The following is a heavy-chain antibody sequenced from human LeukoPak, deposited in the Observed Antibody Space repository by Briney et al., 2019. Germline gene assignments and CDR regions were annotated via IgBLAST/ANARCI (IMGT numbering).Heavy chain of an antibody. J-gene: IGHJ4*02. CDR1: GFTFSSYW. CDR3: ARGWLADY. Sequence: PGGSLRLSCAAPGFTFSSYWMSWVRQAPGKGLEWVANIKQDGSEKYYVDSVKGRFTISRDNAKNSLYLQMNSLRAEDTAVYYCARGWLADYWGQGTLVTVSS. D-gene: IGHD6-19*01. V-gene: IGHV3-7*05. CDR2: IKQDGSEK.